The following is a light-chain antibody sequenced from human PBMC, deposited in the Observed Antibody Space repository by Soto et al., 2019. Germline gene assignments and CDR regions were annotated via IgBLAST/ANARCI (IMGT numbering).Light chain of an antibody. J-gene: IGKJ1*01. Sequence: DIQLTQSPSVLSASVGDRVTITCRASQGINSYLAWYQQKPGKVPKLLIYAASTLHSGVPSRFSGSGSGTEFTLTISSLQPEDFATYYCQQLKSYPRTFGQGTEVEIK. CDR1: QGINSY. CDR2: AAS. V-gene: IGKV1-9*01. CDR3: QQLKSYPRT.